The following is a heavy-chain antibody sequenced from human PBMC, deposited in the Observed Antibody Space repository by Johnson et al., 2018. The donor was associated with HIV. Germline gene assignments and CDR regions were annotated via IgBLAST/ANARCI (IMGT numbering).Heavy chain of an antibody. V-gene: IGHV3-23*04. Sequence: VQLVESGGGLVQPGGSLRLSCAASGFTFSSYAMSWVRQAPGKGLEWVSSISGSGGNTFYADSVRGRFTISGDTSTNTLHLQMHSLTAEDTALYYCARGTITMIRGVIGLDIWGQGTMVTVSS. CDR1: GFTFSSYA. CDR3: ARGTITMIRGVIGLDI. D-gene: IGHD3-10*01. J-gene: IGHJ3*02. CDR2: ISGSGGNT.